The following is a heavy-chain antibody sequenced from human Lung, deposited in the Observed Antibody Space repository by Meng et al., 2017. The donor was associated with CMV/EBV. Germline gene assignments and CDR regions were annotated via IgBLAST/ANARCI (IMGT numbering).Heavy chain of an antibody. CDR2: IIPILGTA. V-gene: IGHV1-69*05. J-gene: IGHJ6*01. CDR1: GGTLSSYA. Sequence: SAVNVSCKASGGTLSSYAISWVRQAPGQGLEWMGGIIPILGTANYAQKFQGRVTITTDESTSTAYMELSSLRSEDTAVYYCARVTILGAYGMDVWGRGGPVAVSS. D-gene: IGHD3-3*01. CDR3: ARVTILGAYGMDV.